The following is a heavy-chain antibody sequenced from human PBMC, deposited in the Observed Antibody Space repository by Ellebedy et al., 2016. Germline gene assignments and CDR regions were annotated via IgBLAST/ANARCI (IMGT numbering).Heavy chain of an antibody. CDR3: ARVARLEWFPHYYMDV. D-gene: IGHD3-3*01. CDR2: INHSGST. CDR1: GGSFSGYY. Sequence: SETLSLXXAVYGGSFSGYYWSWIRQPPGKGLEWIGEINHSGSTNYNPSLKSRVTISVDTSKNQFSLKLSSVTAADTAVYYCARVARLEWFPHYYMDVWGKGTTVTVSS. V-gene: IGHV4-34*01. J-gene: IGHJ6*03.